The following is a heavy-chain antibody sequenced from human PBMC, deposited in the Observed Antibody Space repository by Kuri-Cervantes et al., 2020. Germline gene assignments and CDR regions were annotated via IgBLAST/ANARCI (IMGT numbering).Heavy chain of an antibody. Sequence: SETLSLTCTVSGGSISSYYWSWIRQPPGKGLEWIGYIYYSGSTNYNPSLKSRVTISVDTSKNQFSLKLSSVTAADTAVYYCARAVDYYDSSGSRSLGAFDIWGQGTMVTVSS. CDR3: ARAVDYYDSSGSRSLGAFDI. J-gene: IGHJ3*02. V-gene: IGHV4-59*01. CDR1: GGSISSYY. CDR2: IYYSGST. D-gene: IGHD3-22*01.